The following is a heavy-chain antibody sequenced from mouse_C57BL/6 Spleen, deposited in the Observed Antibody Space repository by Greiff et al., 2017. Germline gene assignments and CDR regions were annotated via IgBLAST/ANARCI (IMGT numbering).Heavy chain of an antibody. V-gene: IGHV1-61*01. CDR1: GYTFTSYW. D-gene: IGHD3-1*01. Sequence: QVQLQQPGAELVRPGSSVKLSCKASGYTFTSYWMDWVKQRPGQGLEWIGNIYPSDSETHYNQKFKDKATLTVDKSSSTAYMQRSSLTSEDSAVYYCARERAQGFAYWGQGTLVTVSA. CDR2: IYPSDSET. J-gene: IGHJ3*01. CDR3: ARERAQGFAY.